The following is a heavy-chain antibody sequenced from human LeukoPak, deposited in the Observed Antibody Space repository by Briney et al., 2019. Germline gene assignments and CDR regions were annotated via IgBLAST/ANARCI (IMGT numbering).Heavy chain of an antibody. CDR2: IYYSGST. CDR1: GGSISSYY. J-gene: IGHJ4*02. CDR3: ARSNRQWLDY. Sequence: SETLSLTCTVSGGSISSYYWSWIRQPPGKGLEWIGYIYYSGSTNYNPSLKSRVTISVDTSKNQFSLKLSSVTAADTAVYYCARSNRQWLDYWGQGTLVTVSS. V-gene: IGHV4-59*01. D-gene: IGHD6-19*01.